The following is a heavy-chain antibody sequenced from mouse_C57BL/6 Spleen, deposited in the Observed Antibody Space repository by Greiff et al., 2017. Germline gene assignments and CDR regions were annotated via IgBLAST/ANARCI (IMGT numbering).Heavy chain of an antibody. Sequence: VQLQQSGAELVKPGASVELPCKASGYTFTEYTIHWVKQRSGQGLEWIGWFYPGSGSIKYNEKFKDKATLTADKSSSTVYMELSRLTSEDSAVYFCARHEAPATMVTTSSFAYWGQGTLVTVSA. CDR3: ARHEAPATMVTTSSFAY. V-gene: IGHV1-62-2*01. CDR2: FYPGSGSI. J-gene: IGHJ3*01. D-gene: IGHD2-2*01. CDR1: GYTFTEYT.